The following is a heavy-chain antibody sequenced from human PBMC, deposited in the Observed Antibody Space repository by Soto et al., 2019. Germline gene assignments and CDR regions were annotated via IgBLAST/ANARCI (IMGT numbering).Heavy chain of an antibody. CDR1: GGTFSSYA. CDR2: IIPIFGTA. CDR3: ARDLHPSITTRMDV. D-gene: IGHD3-16*01. J-gene: IGHJ6*02. Sequence: GASVKVSCKSSGGTFSSYAISWVRQAPGQGLEWMGGIIPIFGTANYAQKFQGRVTITADESTSTAYMELSSLRSEDTAVYYCARDLHPSITTRMDVWGQGTTVTVSS. V-gene: IGHV1-69*13.